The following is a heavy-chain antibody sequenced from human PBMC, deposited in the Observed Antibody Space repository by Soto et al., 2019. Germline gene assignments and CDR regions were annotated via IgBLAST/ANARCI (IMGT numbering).Heavy chain of an antibody. D-gene: IGHD3-16*02. CDR3: AIHYVWGSYHAFDY. V-gene: IGHV1-24*01. Sequence: ASVKVSCKVSGYTLTELSMHWVRQAPGKGLEWMGGFDPEDGETIYAQKFQGRVTMTEDTSTDTAYMELSSLRSEDTAVYYCAIHYVWGSYHAFDYWGQGTLVTVSS. J-gene: IGHJ4*02. CDR2: FDPEDGET. CDR1: GYTLTELS.